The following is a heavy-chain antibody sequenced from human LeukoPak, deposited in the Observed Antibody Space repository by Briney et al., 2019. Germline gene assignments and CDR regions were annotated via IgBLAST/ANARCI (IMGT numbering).Heavy chain of an antibody. V-gene: IGHV4-59*08. CDR2: IYYSGST. Sequence: SETLSLTCTVSGGSISSYYWSWIRQPPGKGLEWIGYIYYSGSTNYNPSLKSRVTISVDTSKNQFSLKLSSVTAADTAVYYCARQKSRDGYSYWDFDYWGQGTLVTVSS. CDR3: ARQKSRDGYSYWDFDY. CDR1: GGSISSYY. D-gene: IGHD5-24*01. J-gene: IGHJ4*02.